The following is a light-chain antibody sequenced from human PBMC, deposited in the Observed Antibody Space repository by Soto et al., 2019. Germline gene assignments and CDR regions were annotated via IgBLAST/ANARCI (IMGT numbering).Light chain of an antibody. V-gene: IGLV2-14*01. Sequence: QSVLTQPASVSGSPGQSITISCTGTSSDVGGYNYVSWYQQHPGKAPKLMIYEVSYRPSGVSSRFSGSKSGNTASLTISGLQAEDEADYYCSSYTGTTTPYVVFGGGTKLTVL. CDR2: EVS. J-gene: IGLJ2*01. CDR3: SSYTGTTTPYVV. CDR1: SSDVGGYNY.